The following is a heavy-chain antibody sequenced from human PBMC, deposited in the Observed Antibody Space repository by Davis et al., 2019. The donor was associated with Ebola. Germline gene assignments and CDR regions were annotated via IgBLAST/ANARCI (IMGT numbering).Heavy chain of an antibody. CDR1: GFTFSSRA. Sequence: GESLKISCEVSGFTFSSRAMSWVRQAPGKGLEWVAGISGSGNSNYADSVKGRFTISRDNSENTLYLQMNSLTADDTAVYYCARAVFHEVLDYWGQGTPVTVSS. V-gene: IGHV3-23*01. J-gene: IGHJ4*02. CDR2: ISGSGNS. CDR3: ARAVFHEVLDY. D-gene: IGHD3-3*01.